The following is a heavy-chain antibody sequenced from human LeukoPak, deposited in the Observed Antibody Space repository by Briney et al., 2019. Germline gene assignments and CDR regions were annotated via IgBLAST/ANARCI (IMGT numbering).Heavy chain of an antibody. D-gene: IGHD3/OR15-3a*01. CDR1: GFTFSNYW. Sequence: GGSLRLSCAASGFTFSNYWMSWVRRAPGEGLEWVANIKQDGSETYYVDSVRGRFTISRDNAKKSLYLQMNSLRAEDTAVYYCARDFWAAYRVDYFDYWGQGTLVTVSS. V-gene: IGHV3-7*01. CDR2: IKQDGSET. J-gene: IGHJ4*02. CDR3: ARDFWAAYRVDYFDY.